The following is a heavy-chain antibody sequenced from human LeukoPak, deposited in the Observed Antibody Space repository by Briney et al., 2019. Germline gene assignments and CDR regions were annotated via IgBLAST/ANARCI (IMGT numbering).Heavy chain of an antibody. Sequence: GGSLRLSCAASGFTFGAYSMNWVRQAPGKGLEWVSAISGTGSSTNYADSVKGRFTISRDNSKNSLYLQMNSLRAEDTAVYYCARFTRYSFDYWGQGTLVTVSS. D-gene: IGHD1-1*01. CDR1: GFTFGAYS. J-gene: IGHJ4*02. CDR3: ARFTRYSFDY. CDR2: ISGTGSST. V-gene: IGHV3-23*01.